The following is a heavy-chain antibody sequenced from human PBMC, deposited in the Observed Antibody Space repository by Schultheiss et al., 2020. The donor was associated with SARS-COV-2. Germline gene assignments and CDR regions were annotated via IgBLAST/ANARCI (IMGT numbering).Heavy chain of an antibody. CDR2: INSDGSST. Sequence: GESLKISCAASGFTFNTYWMHWVRQAPGKGLVWVSRINSDGSSTKYADSVKGRFTISRDNAKNTLYLQMNSLRAEDTAVYYCAKARGVVVPAAPFDYWGQGTLVTVSS. D-gene: IGHD2-2*01. V-gene: IGHV3-74*03. CDR3: AKARGVVVPAAPFDY. CDR1: GFTFNTYW. J-gene: IGHJ4*02.